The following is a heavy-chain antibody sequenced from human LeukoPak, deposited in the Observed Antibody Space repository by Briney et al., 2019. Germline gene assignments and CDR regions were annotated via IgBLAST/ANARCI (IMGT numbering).Heavy chain of an antibody. CDR3: ARAVGYGAAY. Sequence: GGSLRLSCAASGFTFSSYSMNWVRQAPGKGLEWVSSISSSSSYIYYADSVKGRFTISRDNSKNTLYLQMNSLRAEDTAVYYCARAVGYGAAYWGQGTLVTVSS. J-gene: IGHJ4*02. V-gene: IGHV3-21*04. CDR1: GFTFSSYS. D-gene: IGHD5-12*01. CDR2: ISSSSSYI.